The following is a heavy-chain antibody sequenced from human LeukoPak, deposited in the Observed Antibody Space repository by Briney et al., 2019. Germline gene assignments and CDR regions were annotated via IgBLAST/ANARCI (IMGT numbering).Heavy chain of an antibody. V-gene: IGHV4-59*01. Sequence: SETLSLTCTVSGGSISSYYWSWIRQPPGKGLEWIGYIYYNGSTNYNPSLKSRVTISVDTSKNQFSLKLSSVTAADTAVYYCARYTAMVFDPWGQGTLVTVSS. CDR1: GGSISSYY. CDR2: IYYNGST. CDR3: ARYTAMVFDP. J-gene: IGHJ5*02. D-gene: IGHD5-18*01.